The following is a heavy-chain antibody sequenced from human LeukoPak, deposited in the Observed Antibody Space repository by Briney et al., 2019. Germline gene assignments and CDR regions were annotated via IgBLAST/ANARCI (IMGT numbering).Heavy chain of an antibody. J-gene: IGHJ4*02. V-gene: IGHV4-39*01. D-gene: IGHD6-13*01. CDR1: GDSISSSSYF. Sequence: SSETLSLTCTASGDSISSSSYFWGWIRQPPGKGLEWIGSIYYSGSTSYSPSLKSRVTISVDTSKNQFSLKLSSVTAADTAVYYCARWEYYTSSRHPAGDWGQGTLVTVSS. CDR3: ARWEYYTSSRHPAGD. CDR2: IYYSGST.